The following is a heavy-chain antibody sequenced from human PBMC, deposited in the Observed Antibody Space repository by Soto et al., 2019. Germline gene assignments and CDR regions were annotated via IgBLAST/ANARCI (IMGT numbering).Heavy chain of an antibody. Sequence: SETLSLTCTVSGGSISSHYWSWIRQPPGKGLEWIGYIYYSGSTNYNPSLKSRVTISVDTSKNQFSLKLSSVTAADTAVYYCARGHYYDSSGYHEYDAFDIWGQGKMVTVS. V-gene: IGHV4-59*11. D-gene: IGHD3-22*01. J-gene: IGHJ3*02. CDR2: IYYSGST. CDR3: ARGHYYDSSGYHEYDAFDI. CDR1: GGSISSHY.